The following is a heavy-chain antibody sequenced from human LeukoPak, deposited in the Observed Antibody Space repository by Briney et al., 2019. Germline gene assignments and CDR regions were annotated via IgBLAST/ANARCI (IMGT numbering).Heavy chain of an antibody. V-gene: IGHV4-59*01. J-gene: IGHJ4*02. CDR1: GGSISSYY. CDR3: AREIWWSESGDTPLFDY. CDR2: IYYSGST. D-gene: IGHD2-15*01. Sequence: SETLSLTCTVSGGSISSYYWSWIRQPPGKGLEWIGYIYYSGSTNYNPSLKSRVTISVDTSKNQFSLKLSSVTAADTAVYYCAREIWWSESGDTPLFDYWGQGTLVTVSS.